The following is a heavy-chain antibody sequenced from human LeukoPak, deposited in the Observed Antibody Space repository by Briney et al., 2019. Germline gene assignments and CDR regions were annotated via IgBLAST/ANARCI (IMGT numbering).Heavy chain of an antibody. V-gene: IGHV5-51*01. CDR2: IYPGDSDT. CDR3: ARRPRYCSGGSCFFDP. J-gene: IGHJ5*02. Sequence: GESLKISCKGSGYNFTTYWIGWVRQMRGKGLEWMGIIYPGDSDTRYSPSFQGQVTISADKSINTAYLQWSSLKASDTAMYYCARRPRYCSGGSCFFDPWGQGTPVTVSS. CDR1: GYNFTTYW. D-gene: IGHD2-15*01.